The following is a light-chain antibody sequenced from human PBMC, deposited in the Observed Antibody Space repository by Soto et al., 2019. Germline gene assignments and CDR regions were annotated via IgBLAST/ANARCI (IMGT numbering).Light chain of an antibody. V-gene: IGLV2-14*01. CDR1: SSDVGAYNY. CDR3: SSYTSSSSWV. J-gene: IGLJ3*02. Sequence: QSVLTQPASVSGSPGQSITISCTGTSSDVGAYNYVSWYQQHSGKAPKLIIYEVTNRPSGVSDRFSASKSGNTASLPIFGLQAEDEADYYCSSYTSSSSWVFGGGTKVTVL. CDR2: EVT.